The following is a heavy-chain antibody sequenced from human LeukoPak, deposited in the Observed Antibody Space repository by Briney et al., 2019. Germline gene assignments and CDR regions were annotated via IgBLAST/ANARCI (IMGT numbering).Heavy chain of an antibody. CDR2: IKRDGGDK. Sequence: GGSLRLSCAASGFTFSSYAMHWVRQAPGKGLEWVANIKRDGGDKYYVDSVKGRFSISRDNAKNSLYLHMNSLRAEDTAVYYCARGDEYTTSPWGQGTLVTVSS. CDR3: ARGDEYTTSP. D-gene: IGHD2-2*02. CDR1: GFTFSSYA. V-gene: IGHV3-7*05. J-gene: IGHJ4*02.